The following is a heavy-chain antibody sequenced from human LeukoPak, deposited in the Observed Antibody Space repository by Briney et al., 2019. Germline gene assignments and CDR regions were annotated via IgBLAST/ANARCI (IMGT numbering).Heavy chain of an antibody. J-gene: IGHJ5*02. CDR3: ARQQQYYDFWSGYYRFDP. D-gene: IGHD3-3*01. CDR1: GYSISSGYY. V-gene: IGHV4-38-2*01. Sequence: SETLSLTCAVSGYSISSGYYWGWIRQPPGKGLEWIGSIYHSGSTCYNPSLKSRVTISVDTSKNQFSLKLSSVTAADTAVYYCARQQQYYDFWSGYYRFDPWGQGTLVTVSS. CDR2: IYHSGST.